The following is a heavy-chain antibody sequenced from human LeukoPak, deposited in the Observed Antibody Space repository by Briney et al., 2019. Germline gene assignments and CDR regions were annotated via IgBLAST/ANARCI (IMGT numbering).Heavy chain of an antibody. CDR1: GGSMSSGSDY. CDR2: IYTSGSP. D-gene: IGHD6-19*01. Sequence: SETLSLTCTVSGGSMSSGSDYGSWIRQAAGRGLEWIGRIYTSGSPNYNTSLKSPITLSVDPSKNQFSLKMSSVTAADPAVYYRASEARPVAGTLGLDHWGQGTLVTVSS. V-gene: IGHV4-61*02. CDR3: ASEARPVAGTLGLDH. J-gene: IGHJ4*02.